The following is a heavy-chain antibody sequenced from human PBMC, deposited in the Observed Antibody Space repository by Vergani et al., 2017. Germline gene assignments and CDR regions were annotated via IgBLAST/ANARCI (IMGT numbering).Heavy chain of an antibody. D-gene: IGHD2-15*01. Sequence: QVQLQESGPGLVKPSETLSLTCTVSGGSISSYYWSWIRQPPGKGLEWIGYIYTSGSTNYNPSLKSRVTMSVDTSKNQFSLKLSSVTAADTAVYYCARDRCSGGSCLFDYWGQGTLVTVSS. CDR1: GGSISSYY. CDR3: ARDRCSGGSCLFDY. CDR2: IYTSGST. V-gene: IGHV4-4*08. J-gene: IGHJ4*02.